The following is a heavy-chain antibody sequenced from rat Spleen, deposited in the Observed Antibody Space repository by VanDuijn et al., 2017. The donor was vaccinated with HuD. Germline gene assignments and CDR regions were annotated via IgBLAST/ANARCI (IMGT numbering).Heavy chain of an antibody. Sequence: EVQLVESGGGLVQPGRSMKLSCAASGFTFSNYYMAWVRQAPTKGLEWVASISTGGGNTYYRDSVKGRFTISRDNSKNTLYLQVDSLRSEDTATYYCARQDTSGYSNWFAYWGQGTLVTVSS. V-gene: IGHV5-25*01. D-gene: IGHD4-3*01. J-gene: IGHJ3*01. CDR2: ISTGGGNT. CDR3: ARQDTSGYSNWFAY. CDR1: GFTFSNYY.